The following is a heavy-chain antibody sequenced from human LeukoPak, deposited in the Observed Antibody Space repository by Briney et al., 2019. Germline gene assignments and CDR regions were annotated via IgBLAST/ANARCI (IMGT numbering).Heavy chain of an antibody. CDR3: ARAETSNYDFWSGYQYYLDY. J-gene: IGHJ4*02. V-gene: IGHV4-38-2*01. Sequence: PSETLSLTCAVSGYSIRSGYYWGWLQPPPGKGLEGIGIIYHSGSTYYNPSLKRRVTISVDTSKNQSSLKLSSVTAADTAVYYCARAETSNYDFWSGYQYYLDYWGQGTLVTVSS. CDR2: IYHSGST. CDR1: GYSIRSGYY. D-gene: IGHD3-3*01.